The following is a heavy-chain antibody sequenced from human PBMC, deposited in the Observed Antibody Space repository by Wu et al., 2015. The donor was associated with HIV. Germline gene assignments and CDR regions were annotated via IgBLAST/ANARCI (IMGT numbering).Heavy chain of an antibody. J-gene: IGHJ4*02. V-gene: IGHV1-69*13. CDR1: GGTFSTYA. CDR3: ARTVSGHDYFDF. Sequence: QVQLVQSGAEVKKPGSSVRVSCKASGGTFSTYAISWVRQAPGQGLEWMGRIVPLFDAPNYAQRFHDRLTITADGSTTTAYMELSNLRSDDTAIYFCARTVSGHDYFDFWGQGSRGHRLL. CDR2: IVPLFDAP. D-gene: IGHD3-3*01.